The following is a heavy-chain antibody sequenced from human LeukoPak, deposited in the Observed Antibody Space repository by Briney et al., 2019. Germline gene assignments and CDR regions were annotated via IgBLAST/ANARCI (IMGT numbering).Heavy chain of an antibody. J-gene: IGHJ4*02. CDR3: ARGGSSGWYGRGFFDY. CDR2: IHYSGST. Sequence: SETLSLTCTVSGGSISGYHWSWIRQPPGKGLEWIGYIHYSGSTNYNPSLKSRVTISVDTSKNQFSLKLSSVTAADTAVYYCARGGSSGWYGRGFFDYWGQGALVTVSS. V-gene: IGHV4-59*01. D-gene: IGHD6-19*01. CDR1: GGSISGYH.